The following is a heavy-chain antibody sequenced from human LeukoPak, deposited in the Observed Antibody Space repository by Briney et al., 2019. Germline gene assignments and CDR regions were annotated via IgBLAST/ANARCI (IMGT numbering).Heavy chain of an antibody. V-gene: IGHV1-69*01. CDR1: GGTFSSYA. D-gene: IGHD3-10*01. CDR2: IIPIFGTA. J-gene: IGHJ4*02. CDR3: ARDHEGGGQGLLWFGELFG. Sequence: SVKVSCKASGGTFSSYAISWVRQAPGQGLEWMGGIIPIFGTANYAQKFQGRVTITADASTSKAYMELRSLRSEATAVYYCARDHEGGGQGLLWFGELFGWGQGTLVTVSS.